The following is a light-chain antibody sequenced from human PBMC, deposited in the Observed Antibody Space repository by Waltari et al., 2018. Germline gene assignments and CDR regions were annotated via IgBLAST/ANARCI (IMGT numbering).Light chain of an antibody. J-gene: IGKJ2*02. V-gene: IGKV1D-8*01. CDR3: QHYITFPCP. Sequence: VISMTQSPSILSASRGDRVTISCRVSQGISTSLAWYQQKPGKAPDLLIYAASTLQTGAQSSFRASGSGQNFPLTFTALRSEDVATYYCQHYITFPCPFAKGTKREIK. CDR1: QGISTS. CDR2: AAS.